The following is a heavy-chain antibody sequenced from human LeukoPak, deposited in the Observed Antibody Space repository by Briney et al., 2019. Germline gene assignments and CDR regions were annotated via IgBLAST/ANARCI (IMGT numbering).Heavy chain of an antibody. CDR2: ISYNGEQT. J-gene: IGHJ4*02. CDR1: GFTFSQYF. Sequence: TGGSLRLSCAGSGFTFSQYFMHWVRQAPGKGLEHLSVISYNGEQTYYSKSVKGRFTISRDNSKNMLYLQMGSLRPEDTAVYFCARDPSVGGFSGSELDFWGQGTLVTVSS. D-gene: IGHD3-22*01. V-gene: IGHV3-64*01. CDR3: ARDPSVGGFSGSELDF.